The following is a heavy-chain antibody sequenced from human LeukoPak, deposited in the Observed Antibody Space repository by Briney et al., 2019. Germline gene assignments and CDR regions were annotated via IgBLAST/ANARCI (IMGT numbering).Heavy chain of an antibody. Sequence: GSLRLSCAASGFNFTTSSMNWIRQTPGKGLEWIGESNHRGTTTYNPSLNNRVTISVDRSKTHFSLTVKSVTAADTAFYYCARGAADYGDYINSWERKFDSWGQGTLVTVSS. CDR2: SNHRGTT. CDR3: ARGAADYGDYINSWERKFDS. V-gene: IGHV4-34*01. D-gene: IGHD4-17*01. J-gene: IGHJ5*01. CDR1: GFNFTTSS.